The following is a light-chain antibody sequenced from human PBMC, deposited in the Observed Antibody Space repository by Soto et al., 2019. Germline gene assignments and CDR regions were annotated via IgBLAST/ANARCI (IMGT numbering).Light chain of an antibody. CDR3: QDYNPSST. Sequence: DIQMSQSPSTLXASVGDRVTITCRASEYIGTWLAWYQQKPGRAPKLLIYDVSTLESGVPSRFSGSLSRTVFSLTIISLQPALFASYYCQDYNPSSTLVQGTK. CDR2: DVS. J-gene: IGKJ2*01. V-gene: IGKV1-5*01. CDR1: EYIGTW.